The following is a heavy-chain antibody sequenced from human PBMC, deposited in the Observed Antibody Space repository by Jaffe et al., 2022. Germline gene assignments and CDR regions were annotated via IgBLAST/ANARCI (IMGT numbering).Heavy chain of an antibody. CDR2: ISSSGSTI. CDR3: ARDLGSGTQYYFDY. V-gene: IGHV3-48*03. CDR1: GFTFSSYE. Sequence: EVQLVESGGGLVQPGGSLRLSCAASGFTFSSYEMNWVRQAPGKGLEWVSYISSSGSTIYYADSVKGRFTISRDNAKNSLYLQMNSLRAEDTAVYYCARDLGSGTQYYFDYWGQGTLVTVSS. D-gene: IGHD6-19*01. J-gene: IGHJ4*02.